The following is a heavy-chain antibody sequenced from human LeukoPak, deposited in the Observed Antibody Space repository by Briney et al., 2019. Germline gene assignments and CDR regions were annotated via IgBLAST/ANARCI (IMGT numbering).Heavy chain of an antibody. CDR3: ANQLLERRNY. D-gene: IGHD1-1*01. V-gene: IGHV3-23*01. J-gene: IGHJ4*02. CDR2: ISGSGGST. Sequence: GGSLRLSCAASGFTFSSYAMSWVRQAPGKGLEWVSAISGSGGSTYYADSVKGRFTISRDNSKNTLYLQMNSLRAEDTAVYYWANQLLERRNYWGQGTLVTVSS. CDR1: GFTFSSYA.